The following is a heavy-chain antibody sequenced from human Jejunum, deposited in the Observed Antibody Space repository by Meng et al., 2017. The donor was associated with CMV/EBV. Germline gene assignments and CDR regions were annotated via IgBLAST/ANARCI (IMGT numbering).Heavy chain of an antibody. CDR2: ISSSDVI. J-gene: IGHJ4*02. CDR3: ARQNYDYWSDYAVFFDL. V-gene: IGHV3-11*04. D-gene: IGHD3-3*01. CDR1: FSDSY. Sequence: FSDSYMRWIRQAPGKGLEWVSYISSSDVIYYADSVKGRFTISRDNAQSSLFLHMNNLRAEDTAVYFCARQNYDYWSDYAVFFDLWGQGTLVTVSS.